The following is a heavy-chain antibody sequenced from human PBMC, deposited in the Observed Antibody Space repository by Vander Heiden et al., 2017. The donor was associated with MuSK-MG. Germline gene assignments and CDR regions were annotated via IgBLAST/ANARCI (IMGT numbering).Heavy chain of an antibody. CDR1: GYTFTGNY. D-gene: IGHD3-16*02. CDR2: INPNSGAT. CDR3: ARGPTQPYYDYDWETYRLTYFDY. V-gene: IGHV1-2*02. J-gene: IGHJ4*02. Sequence: QVQLVQSGAEMKSPGASMKVSCKASGYTFTGNYIHWLRQAPGQGLEWMGWINPNSGATKYSQNFQGRVIMTSDTSVSTSYMELTGLRSDDTALYYCARGPTQPYYDYDWETYRLTYFDYWGQGTLVTVSS.